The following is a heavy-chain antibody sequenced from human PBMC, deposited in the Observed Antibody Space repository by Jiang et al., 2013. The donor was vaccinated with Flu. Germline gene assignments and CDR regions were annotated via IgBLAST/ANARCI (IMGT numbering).Heavy chain of an antibody. J-gene: IGHJ4*02. CDR1: GFTFSSYS. D-gene: IGHD1-1*01. CDR3: ARYNWNEDGEYYFDY. V-gene: IGHV3-21*01. Sequence: QLVESGGGLVKPGGSLRLSCAASGFTFSSYSMNWVRQAPGKGLEWVSSISSSSSYIYYADSVKGRFTISRDNAKNSLYLQMNSLRAEDTAVYYCARYNWNEDGEYYFDYWGQGTLVTVSS. CDR2: ISSSSSYI.